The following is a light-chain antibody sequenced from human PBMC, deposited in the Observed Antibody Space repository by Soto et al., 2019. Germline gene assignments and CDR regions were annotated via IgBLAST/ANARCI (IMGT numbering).Light chain of an antibody. Sequence: EIVVTQSPATLSLSPGEIATLSCRTSQSVSKYFAWYQQKPGRAPMLLIYDASSRATGIPARFIGSGSGTDFTLTSSSLEPEDFAIDYCQQRSNWPITFGQGTRLEIK. CDR3: QQRSNWPIT. J-gene: IGKJ5*01. CDR2: DAS. CDR1: QSVSKY. V-gene: IGKV3-11*01.